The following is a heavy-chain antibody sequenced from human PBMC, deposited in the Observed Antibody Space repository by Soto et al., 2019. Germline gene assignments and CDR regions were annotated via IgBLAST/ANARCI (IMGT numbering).Heavy chain of an antibody. CDR3: ARAGYCSGGGCRNWFAP. D-gene: IGHD2-15*01. CDR1: GFTFSSYS. Sequence: EVQLVESGGGLVKPGGSLRLSCAASGFTFSSYSMNWVRQAPGKGLEWVSSISSSSTYIFYADLVMGRFTISRDNAKNALYLQMNSLRAEDTAVYYCARAGYCSGGGCRNWFAPGGQGTQVTVSS. V-gene: IGHV3-21*01. CDR2: ISSSSTYI. J-gene: IGHJ5*02.